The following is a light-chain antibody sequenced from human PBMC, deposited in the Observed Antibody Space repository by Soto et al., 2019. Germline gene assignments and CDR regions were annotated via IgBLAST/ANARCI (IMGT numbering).Light chain of an antibody. CDR3: VQSILTRT. CDR2: LSS. J-gene: IGKJ1*01. V-gene: IGKV2-28*01. CDR1: ESLLHSNGQNY. Sequence: EIVMTQSPLSLPVTPGESASISCRSSESLLHSNGQNYLDWYVQKPGQSPQLLIYLSSNRADGVPDMFSGSGSSTNFTLKISSVEAEEVGIYYCVQSILTRTFGPGTKVEIK.